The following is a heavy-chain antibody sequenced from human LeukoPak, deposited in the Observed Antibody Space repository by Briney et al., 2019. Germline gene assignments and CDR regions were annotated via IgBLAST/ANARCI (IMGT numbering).Heavy chain of an antibody. CDR2: ISFHGTDS. D-gene: IGHD2-2*01. V-gene: IGHV3-30*07. Sequence: GGSLRLSCAASGFTFIIYAIHWVRQAPGKGLEWVAVISFHGTDSFYADSVKGRFTISRDNSKNTLYLQMNSLRAEDTAVYYCAKVYDNQLLFNWFDPWGQGTLVTVSS. CDR3: AKVYDNQLLFNWFDP. CDR1: GFTFIIYA. J-gene: IGHJ5*02.